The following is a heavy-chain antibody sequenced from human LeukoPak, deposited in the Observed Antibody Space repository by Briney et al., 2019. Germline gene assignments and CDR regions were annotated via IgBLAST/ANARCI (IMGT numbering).Heavy chain of an antibody. CDR1: GFTFSSYA. Sequence: GGSLRLSCAASGFTFSSYAMSWVRQAPGKGLEWVSAISGSGGSTYYADSVKGRSTISRDNAKNSLYLQMNSLRAEDTAVYYCARAYGYGGSYWGQGTLVTVSS. D-gene: IGHD5-12*01. CDR3: ARAYGYGGSY. V-gene: IGHV3-23*01. J-gene: IGHJ4*02. CDR2: ISGSGGST.